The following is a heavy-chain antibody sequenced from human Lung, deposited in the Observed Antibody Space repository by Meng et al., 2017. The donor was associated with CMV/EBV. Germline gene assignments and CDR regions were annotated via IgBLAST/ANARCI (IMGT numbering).Heavy chain of an antibody. CDR1: GYTFTGYY. V-gene: IGHV1-2*02. CDR3: ARVYGSGINCVDP. Sequence: ASVKVSCKASGYTFTGYYMHWVRQAPGQGLEWMGWINPNSGGTNYAQKFQGRVTMTRDTSISTAYMELSRLRSDDTAVYYCARVYGSGINCVDPLGQGTLVTVSS. J-gene: IGHJ5*02. CDR2: INPNSGGT. D-gene: IGHD3-10*01.